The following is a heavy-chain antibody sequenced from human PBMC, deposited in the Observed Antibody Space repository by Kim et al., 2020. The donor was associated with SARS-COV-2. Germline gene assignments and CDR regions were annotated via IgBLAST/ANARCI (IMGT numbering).Heavy chain of an antibody. CDR3: AKNSGSYYGYGFDP. CDR1: GFTFSSYW. D-gene: IGHD3-10*01. J-gene: IGHJ5*02. CDR2: IKQDGSEK. V-gene: IGHV3-7*03. Sequence: GGSLRLSCAASGFTFSSYWMSWVRQAPGKGLEWVANIKQDGSEKYYVDSVKGRFTISRDNAKNSLYLQMNSLRAEDTAVYYCAKNSGSYYGYGFDPWGQGTLVTVSS.